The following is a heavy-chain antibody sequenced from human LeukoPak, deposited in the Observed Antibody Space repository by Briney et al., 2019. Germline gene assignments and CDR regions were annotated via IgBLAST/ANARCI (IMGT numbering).Heavy chain of an antibody. V-gene: IGHV1-69*05. CDR3: AREGDYGDYASDC. CDR1: GGTFSSYG. Sequence: SVKVSCKASGGTFSSYGISWVRQAPGQGLEWMGRIIPIFGTANYAQKFQGRLTITTDECTSTAYMELSSLGSEDTAVYYCAREGDYGDYASDCWGQGTLVAVSS. CDR2: IIPIFGTA. J-gene: IGHJ4*02. D-gene: IGHD4-17*01.